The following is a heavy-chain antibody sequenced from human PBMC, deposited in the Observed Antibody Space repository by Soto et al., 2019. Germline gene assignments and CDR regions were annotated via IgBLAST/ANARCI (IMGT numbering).Heavy chain of an antibody. J-gene: IGHJ5*02. V-gene: IGHV1-2*02. D-gene: IGHD1-26*01. Sequence: VQLVQSGAEVRKPGASVKVSCKASGYTFSDYYVHWVREAPGQGLEWMGWINPSSGGIIYTQRFQGRVTMTRDTSINTVYMELSRLTSDDTAVYYCAREMGVIGAPGYTWFDPWGQGALVTVSS. CDR2: INPSSGGI. CDR3: AREMGVIGAPGYTWFDP. CDR1: GYTFSDYY.